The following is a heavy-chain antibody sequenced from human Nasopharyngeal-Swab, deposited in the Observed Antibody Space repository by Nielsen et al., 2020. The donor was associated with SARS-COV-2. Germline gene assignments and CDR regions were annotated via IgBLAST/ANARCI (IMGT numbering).Heavy chain of an antibody. CDR3: ARIPLDYDFWSGPRRYYYYMDV. V-gene: IGHV1-46*01. D-gene: IGHD3-3*01. Sequence: ASVKVSCKASGYTFTRYYIHWVRQAPGQGLEWMGIINPGGGSARYSQNFQGRVTMTTDTSTSTAYMELRSLRSDDTAVYYCARIPLDYDFWSGPRRYYYYMDVWGKGTTVTVSS. J-gene: IGHJ6*03. CDR1: GYTFTRYY. CDR2: INPGGGSA.